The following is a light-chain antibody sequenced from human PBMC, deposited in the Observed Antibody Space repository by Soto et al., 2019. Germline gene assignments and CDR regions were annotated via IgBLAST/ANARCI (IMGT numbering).Light chain of an antibody. V-gene: IGKV1-5*01. CDR1: QSISGW. CDR2: DVS. Sequence: DIQMTQSPATLSASVGDRVTITCRASQSISGWLAWYQQKPGKAPKVVISDVSNLESGVPSRFSGSGSGTEFTLTISSLQPDDFATYYCQQYVSYSPWTFGQGTKVEMK. J-gene: IGKJ1*01. CDR3: QQYVSYSPWT.